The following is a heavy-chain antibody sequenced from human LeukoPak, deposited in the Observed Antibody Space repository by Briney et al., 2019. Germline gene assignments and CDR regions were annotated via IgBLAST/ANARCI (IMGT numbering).Heavy chain of an antibody. V-gene: IGHV4-34*01. CDR2: IYYSGST. CDR1: GGSFSGYY. CDR3: ARMITSIAARPVGD. Sequence: PSETLSLTCAVYGGSFSGYYWSWIRQPPGKGPEWIGSIYYSGSTYYNPSLKSRVTISVDTSKNQFSLKLSSVTAADTAVYYCARMITSIAARPVGDWGQGTLVTVSS. J-gene: IGHJ4*02. D-gene: IGHD6-6*01.